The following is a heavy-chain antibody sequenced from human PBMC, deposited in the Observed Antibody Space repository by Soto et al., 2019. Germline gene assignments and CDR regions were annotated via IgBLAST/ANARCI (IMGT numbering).Heavy chain of an antibody. D-gene: IGHD5-18*01. J-gene: IGHJ4*02. CDR1: GGAITNYY. CDR2: IYHTGST. Sequence: QVQLQESGPGLVRPSETLSLTCSVSGGAITNYYWNWIRQTPGKGLEWIGYIYHTGSTSKNPSLKSRVTLSVDTSKNQLTLNLTSVTAADTAIYYCARSVSRGYSYGYGHWGQGTLVTVSA. CDR3: ARSVSRGYSYGYGH. V-gene: IGHV4-59*01.